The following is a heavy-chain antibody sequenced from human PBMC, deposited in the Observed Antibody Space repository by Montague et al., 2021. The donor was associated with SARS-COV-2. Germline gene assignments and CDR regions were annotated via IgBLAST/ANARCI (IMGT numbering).Heavy chain of an antibody. D-gene: IGHD2-2*01. J-gene: IGHJ4*02. Sequence: SETLSLTCAVYGGSFSGYYWSWIRQPPGKGLEWIGEINHSGSTNYNPSLKSRVSISVDKSRNQFSLNLNSVTAADTAFYYCATVFGGCSATSCYLYNWGRGTLVTVSS. CDR2: INHSGST. CDR3: ATVFGGCSATSCYLYN. V-gene: IGHV4-34*01. CDR1: GGSFSGYY.